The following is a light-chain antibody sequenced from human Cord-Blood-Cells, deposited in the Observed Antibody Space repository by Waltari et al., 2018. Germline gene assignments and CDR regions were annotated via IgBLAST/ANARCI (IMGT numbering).Light chain of an antibody. CDR2: GAS. CDR1: QSVSSN. J-gene: IGKJ4*01. CDR3: QQYNNWPPLT. Sequence: EIVMTPYPATLSVSPGERATLSCRASQSVSSNLAWYQQKPGQAPRLLIYGASTRATGIPARFSGSGSGTEFTLTISSLQSEDFAVYYCQQYNNWPPLTFGGGTKVEIK. V-gene: IGKV3-15*01.